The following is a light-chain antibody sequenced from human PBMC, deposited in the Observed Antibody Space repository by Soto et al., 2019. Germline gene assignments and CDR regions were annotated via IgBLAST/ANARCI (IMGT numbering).Light chain of an antibody. J-gene: IGKJ4*01. Sequence: IQLTQSPSSLSASVEDSVTITCRASQDIAIYLAWYQQKPGEAPKLLIYAASTLYGGVPSRFSGSGSGTDCALTITSLQAEDFATYYCQQLRMYPSTFGGGTKVEIK. V-gene: IGKV1-9*01. CDR3: QQLRMYPST. CDR1: QDIAIY. CDR2: AAS.